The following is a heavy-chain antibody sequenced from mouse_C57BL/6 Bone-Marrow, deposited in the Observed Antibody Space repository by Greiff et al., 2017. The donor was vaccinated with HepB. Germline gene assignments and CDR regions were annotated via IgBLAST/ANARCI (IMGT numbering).Heavy chain of an antibody. D-gene: IGHD1-3*01. Sequence: VHLVESGPGLVQPSQSLSITCTVSGFSLTSYGVHWVRQSPGKGLEWLGVIWRGGSTDYNAAFMSRLSITKDNSKSQVFFKMNSLQADDTAIYYCAKESSYWYFDVWGTGTTVTVSS. CDR2: IWRGGST. CDR3: AKESSYWYFDV. V-gene: IGHV2-5*01. J-gene: IGHJ1*03. CDR1: GFSLTSYG.